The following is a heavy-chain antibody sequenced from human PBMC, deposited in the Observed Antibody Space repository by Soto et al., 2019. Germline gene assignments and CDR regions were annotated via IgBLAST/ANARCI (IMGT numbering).Heavy chain of an antibody. CDR1: GGSISSYY. D-gene: IGHD3-9*01. CDR2: IYYSGST. J-gene: IGHJ4*02. CDR3: ARTNYDILTGLDY. V-gene: IGHV4-59*01. Sequence: QVQLQESGPGLVKPSETLSLTCTVSGGSISSYYWSWIRQPPGKGLEWIGCIYYSGSTNYNPSLKSRVTISVDTSKNQFSLKLSSVTAADTAVYYCARTNYDILTGLDYWGQGTLVTVSS.